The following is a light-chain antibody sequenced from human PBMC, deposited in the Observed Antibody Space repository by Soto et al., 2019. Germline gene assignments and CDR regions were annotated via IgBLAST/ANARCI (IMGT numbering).Light chain of an antibody. J-gene: IGLJ1*01. V-gene: IGLV2-14*01. CDR3: TSYTSSGTYV. Sequence: ALTQPASVSGSPGQSITISCTGTNSDVGGYNYVSWYQQHPGKAPKPMIYDVSNRPSGVSNRFSGSKSGNTASLTISGLQAEDEADYYCTSYTSSGTYVFGTGTKVTVL. CDR2: DVS. CDR1: NSDVGGYNY.